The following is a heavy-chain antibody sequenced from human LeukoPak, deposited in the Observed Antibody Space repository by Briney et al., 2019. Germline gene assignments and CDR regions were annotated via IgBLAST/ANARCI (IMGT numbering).Heavy chain of an antibody. Sequence: SQTLSLTCAIFGDSVSSNTATWNWIRQSPSRGLEWLGRTYYRSKWYNDYAISLRSRIIFNPDTSKNRFSLQLNSLTPEDTAVYFCARGRAVAGIPFDFWGQGILVTVSS. D-gene: IGHD6-19*01. CDR2: TYYRSKWYN. CDR3: ARGRAVAGIPFDF. J-gene: IGHJ4*02. V-gene: IGHV6-1*01. CDR1: GDSVSSNTAT.